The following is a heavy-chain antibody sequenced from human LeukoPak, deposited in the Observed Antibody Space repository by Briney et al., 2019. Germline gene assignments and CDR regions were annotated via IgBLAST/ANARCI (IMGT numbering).Heavy chain of an antibody. Sequence: PGRSLRLSCAASGFTFDDYAMHWVRQAPGKGLEWVSGISWNSGSIGYADSVKGRFTISRDNAKNSLYLQMNSLRAEDTAVYYCAREGERFLEWLNYWGQGTLVTVSS. CDR2: ISWNSGSI. V-gene: IGHV3-9*01. D-gene: IGHD3-3*01. CDR1: GFTFDDYA. J-gene: IGHJ4*02. CDR3: AREGERFLEWLNY.